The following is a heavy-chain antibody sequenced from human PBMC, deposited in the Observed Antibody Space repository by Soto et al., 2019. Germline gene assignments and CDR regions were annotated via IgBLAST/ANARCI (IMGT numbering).Heavy chain of an antibody. Sequence: QVQLVESGGGVVQPGRSLRLSCEASGFTFSNYGMHWVRQAPGKGLEWVAVISYDGSNKYYAESVKGRFTISRDNSKNTLYLQMNSLRAEDTAVYYCAKKRYCSSTSCHRDSSGWYDLLLDYWGQGTLVTVSS. CDR1: GFTFSNYG. D-gene: IGHD2-2*01. CDR2: ISYDGSNK. J-gene: IGHJ4*02. CDR3: AKKRYCSSTSCHRDSSGWYDLLLDY. V-gene: IGHV3-30*18.